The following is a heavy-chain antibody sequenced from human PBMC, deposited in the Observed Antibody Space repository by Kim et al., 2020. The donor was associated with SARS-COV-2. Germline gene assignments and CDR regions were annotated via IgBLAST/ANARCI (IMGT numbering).Heavy chain of an antibody. Sequence: SETLSLTCSVSGASMSSYYWSWIRQPPGKGLEWIGYAYYSGSTNYNPSLKSRVTISVDTSKNQFSLKLSSVTAADTAGYYCATRKYSSDWYWYYFDSWGQGTLVTVSS. D-gene: IGHD6-19*01. J-gene: IGHJ4*02. CDR1: GASMSSYY. CDR3: ATRKYSSDWYWYYFDS. CDR2: AYYSGST. V-gene: IGHV4-59*01.